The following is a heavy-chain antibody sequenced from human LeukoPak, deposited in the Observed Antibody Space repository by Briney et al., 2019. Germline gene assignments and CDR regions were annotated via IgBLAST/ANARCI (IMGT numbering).Heavy chain of an antibody. V-gene: IGHV4-61*01. Sequence: ASETLSLTCTVSGGSVSSGSYYWSWIRQPPGKGLEWIGYIYYSGSTNYNPSLKSRVTISVDTSKNQFSLKLSSVTAADTAVYYCARFGGSPFDYWGQGTLVTVSS. J-gene: IGHJ4*02. D-gene: IGHD3-3*01. CDR2: IYYSGST. CDR3: ARFGGSPFDY. CDR1: GGSVSSGSYY.